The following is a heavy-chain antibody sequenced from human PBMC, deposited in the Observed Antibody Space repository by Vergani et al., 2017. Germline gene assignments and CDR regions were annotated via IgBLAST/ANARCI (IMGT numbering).Heavy chain of an antibody. J-gene: IGHJ5*02. CDR1: RFDFSDYY. D-gene: IGHD3-3*01. V-gene: IGHV3-11*04. CDR3: ASGSSGFFTFTSPNWFDP. CDR2: ISNSGNTI. Sequence: QGQLVESGGGLVKPGGSLRLSCAASRFDFSDYYMSWIRQAPGKGLEWISYISNSGNTINYADSVKCRFIVSRDNAKKSLYLQMNSLRVEDTAVYYCASGSSGFFTFTSPNWFDPWGQGTLVTVS.